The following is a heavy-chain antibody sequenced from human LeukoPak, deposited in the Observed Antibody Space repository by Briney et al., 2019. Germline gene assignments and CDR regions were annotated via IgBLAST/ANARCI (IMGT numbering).Heavy chain of an antibody. CDR1: GGSISSGDYY. D-gene: IGHD6-13*01. CDR3: ARVSGHQLYFY. J-gene: IGHJ4*02. Sequence: SETLSLTCTVSGGSISSGDYYWSWIRQPPGKGLEWIGYVYYSGSTYYNPSLKSRVTISVDTSKNQFSLKLSSVTAADTAVYYCARVSGHQLYFYWGQGTLVTVSS. CDR2: VYYSGST. V-gene: IGHV4-30-4*08.